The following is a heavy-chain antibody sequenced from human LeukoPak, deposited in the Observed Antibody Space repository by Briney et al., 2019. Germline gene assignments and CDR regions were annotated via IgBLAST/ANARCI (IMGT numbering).Heavy chain of an antibody. V-gene: IGHV1-69*04. Sequence: SVKVSCKSSGGTFSNYGTSWVRQAPGQGLEWLGRIIPVLDIANYAQKFQGRVTITADKSTSTAYMELSSLKSEDTAVYYCAREPIAASYGMAVWGQGTTVTVSS. CDR1: GGTFSNYG. CDR2: IIPVLDIA. CDR3: AREPIAASYGMAV. J-gene: IGHJ6*02. D-gene: IGHD6-13*01.